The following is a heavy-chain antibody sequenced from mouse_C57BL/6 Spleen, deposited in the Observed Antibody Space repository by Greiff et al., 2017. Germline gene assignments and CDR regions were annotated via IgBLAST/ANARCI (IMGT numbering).Heavy chain of an antibody. CDR2: IDPETGGT. J-gene: IGHJ2*01. CDR1: GYTFTDYE. D-gene: IGHD1-1*01. V-gene: IGHV1-15*01. CDR3: TRSITTVEGYFDY. Sequence: QVQLQQSGAELVRPGASVTLSCKASGYTFTDYEMHWVKQTPVHGLEWIGAIDPETGGTAYNQKFKGKAILTADKSSSTAYMELRSLTSEDSAVYYCTRSITTVEGYFDYWGQGTTLTVSS.